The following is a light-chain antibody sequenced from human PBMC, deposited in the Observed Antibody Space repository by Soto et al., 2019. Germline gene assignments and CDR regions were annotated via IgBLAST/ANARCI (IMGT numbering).Light chain of an antibody. Sequence: DIQMTQSPSYLSASVGDRVTITCRASQYISSYLNWYQQKRGKAPNLLIYAASRLQSGVPSRFSGSGSGTDFTLTIRSLQPEDFATYFCQQSYTTPLTFGGGTKVDIK. CDR2: AAS. CDR3: QQSYTTPLT. J-gene: IGKJ4*01. CDR1: QYISSY. V-gene: IGKV1-39*01.